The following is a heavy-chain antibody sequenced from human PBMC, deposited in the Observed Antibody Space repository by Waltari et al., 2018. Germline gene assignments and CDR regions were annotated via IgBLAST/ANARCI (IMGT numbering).Heavy chain of an antibody. CDR1: GFTVSPTP. Sequence: DVQLVESGGGLVHPGGSLSLSCAASGFTVSPTPMSWVRQAPGKGLEWVSIIYPAGSTYNADSVVGRFTISRDVSQNTLHLQMNNLRPEDTAVYYCSRARDEDTAMVFFDHWGQGTLVSVSS. D-gene: IGHD5-18*01. CDR2: IYPAGST. J-gene: IGHJ4*02. CDR3: SRARDEDTAMVFFDH. V-gene: IGHV3-66*02.